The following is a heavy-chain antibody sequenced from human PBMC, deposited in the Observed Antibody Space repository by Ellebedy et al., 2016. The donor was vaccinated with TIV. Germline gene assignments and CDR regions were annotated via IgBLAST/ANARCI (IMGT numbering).Heavy chain of an antibody. CDR3: ARGGAGFDSMHRELSFDS. Sequence: GGSLRLXCAASGFTFSSYWMHWVRQTPGKGLVWVSRINSDGSNTSYADSVKGRFTISRDDAENSLYLQMNSLRDEDTAVYYCARGGAGFDSMHRELSFDSWGQGTLVTVSS. V-gene: IGHV3-74*01. D-gene: IGHD1-26*01. CDR2: INSDGSNT. CDR1: GFTFSSYW. J-gene: IGHJ4*02.